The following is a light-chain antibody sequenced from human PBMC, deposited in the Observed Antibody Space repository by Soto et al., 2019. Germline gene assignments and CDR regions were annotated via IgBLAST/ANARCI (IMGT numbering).Light chain of an antibody. CDR2: ELN. Sequence: QSALTQPPSASGSPGQSVTISCTGTSSDVGGYNFVSWYQQHPGKAPKLMIYELNKRPSGVPDCFSGSKSGNTASLTVSGLQAEDEADYYCSSYAGSNNRYVFGTGTKLTVL. J-gene: IGLJ1*01. CDR1: SSDVGGYNF. CDR3: SSYAGSNNRYV. V-gene: IGLV2-8*01.